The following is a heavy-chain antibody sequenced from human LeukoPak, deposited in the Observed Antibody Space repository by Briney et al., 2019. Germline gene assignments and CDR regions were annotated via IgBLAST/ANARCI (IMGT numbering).Heavy chain of an antibody. V-gene: IGHV3-21*01. J-gene: IGHJ4*02. CDR3: ARDQNDSSGYSGGLDY. D-gene: IGHD3-22*01. CDR2: ISSRSTYI. CDR1: GFTFSSYG. Sequence: PGGSLRLSCAASGFTFSSYGMSWVRQAPGKGLEWVSSISSRSTYIYYADSVKGRFTISRDNAKNSLYLQMNGLRAEDTAVYYCARDQNDSSGYSGGLDYWGQGTLVTVSS.